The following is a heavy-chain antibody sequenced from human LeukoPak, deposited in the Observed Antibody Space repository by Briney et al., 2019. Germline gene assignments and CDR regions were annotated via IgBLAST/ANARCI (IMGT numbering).Heavy chain of an antibody. Sequence: GGSLRLSCAASGFTVSSNYMSWVRQAPGKGLEWVSVIYSGGSTYYANSVKGRFTISRDNSKNMLFLQMNSLRAEDTAAYFCASSASLVCLDYGGQGTLVTVSP. CDR1: GFTVSSNY. V-gene: IGHV3-53*01. CDR2: IYSGGST. D-gene: IGHD2-2*01. J-gene: IGHJ4*02. CDR3: ASSASLVCLDY.